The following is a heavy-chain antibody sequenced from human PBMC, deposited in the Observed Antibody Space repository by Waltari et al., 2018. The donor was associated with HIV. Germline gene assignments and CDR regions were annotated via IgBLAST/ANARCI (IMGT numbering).Heavy chain of an antibody. J-gene: IGHJ6*04. Sequence: QLQLQESGPGLVQPSETLSLTCTVSGGSIRRSSYYWAWPRQPPGKGLEWIGSVYYSGSTYYDPSLKSRVTISADTSKSQFSLKVSSVTAADTAVYYCVTYCGGDCYSGYYYGMDVWGKGTTVTVSS. D-gene: IGHD2-21*02. V-gene: IGHV4-39*01. CDR2: VYYSGST. CDR1: GGSIRRSSYY. CDR3: VTYCGGDCYSGYYYGMDV.